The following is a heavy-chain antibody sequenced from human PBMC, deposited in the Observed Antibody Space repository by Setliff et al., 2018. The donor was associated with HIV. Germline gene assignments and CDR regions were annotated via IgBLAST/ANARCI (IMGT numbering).Heavy chain of an antibody. CDR1: GYSFINYA. CDR2: INTNTGNP. CDR3: ARLGGLSSSDY. J-gene: IGHJ4*02. V-gene: IGHV7-4-1*02. Sequence: ASVKVSCKTSGYSFINYAINWVRQAPGQGLEWLGWINTNTGNPTYAQGFTGRFVFSLDTSVSTAYLQISSLKAEDTAVYYCARLGGLSSSDYWGQGTLVTVSS. D-gene: IGHD5-12*01.